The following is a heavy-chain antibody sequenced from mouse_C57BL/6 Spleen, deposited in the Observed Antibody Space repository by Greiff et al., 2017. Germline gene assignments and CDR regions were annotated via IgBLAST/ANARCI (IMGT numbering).Heavy chain of an antibody. V-gene: IGHV1-54*01. CDR1: GYAFTNYL. CDR2: INPGSGGT. D-gene: IGHD1-1*01. J-gene: IGHJ4*01. Sequence: QVQLKESGAELVRPGTSVKVSCKASGYAFTNYLIEWVKQRPGQGLEWIGVINPGSGGTNYNEKFKGKATLTADKSSSTAYMQLSSLTSEDSAVYFCARRDYYGSSWMDYWGQGTSVTVSS. CDR3: ARRDYYGSSWMDY.